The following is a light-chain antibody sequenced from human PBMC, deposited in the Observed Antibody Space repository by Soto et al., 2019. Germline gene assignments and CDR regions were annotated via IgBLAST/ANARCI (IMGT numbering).Light chain of an antibody. CDR2: AAS. CDR3: QKYNSAPQA. J-gene: IGKJ1*01. CDR1: QGIINY. Sequence: IHATQSPSSLPASISNRVTITFRASQGIINYLAWYQQKPGKVPKLLIYAASTLQSGVPSRFSGSGSGTDFTLTISSLQPEDDATYYCQKYNSAPQAFGQGTKVDIK. V-gene: IGKV1-27*01.